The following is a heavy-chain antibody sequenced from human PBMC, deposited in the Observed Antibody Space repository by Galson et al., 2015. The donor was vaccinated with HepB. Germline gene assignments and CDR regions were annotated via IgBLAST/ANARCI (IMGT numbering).Heavy chain of an antibody. CDR2: ISGSGGST. Sequence: SLRLSCAASGFTFSSYAMSWVRQAPGKGLEWVSAISGSGGSTYYADSVKGRFTISRDNSKNTLYLQMNSLRAEDTAVYYCAKGSGVAAAGKGTLSFDLWGRGTLVTVSS. D-gene: IGHD6-13*01. V-gene: IGHV3-23*01. CDR1: GFTFSSYA. J-gene: IGHJ2*01. CDR3: AKGSGVAAAGKGTLSFDL.